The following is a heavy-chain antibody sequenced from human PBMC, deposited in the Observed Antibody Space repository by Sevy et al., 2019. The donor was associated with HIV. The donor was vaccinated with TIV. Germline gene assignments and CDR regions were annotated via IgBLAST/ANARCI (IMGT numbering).Heavy chain of an antibody. CDR3: AKDPDDTYDYGEHSDY. Sequence: GGSLRLSCAASGFTFSSTGMIWVRQAPGKGLEWVSGISGSGFSPNYADSVKGRFTISRDNSKNTLYLQMNSLRGEDTAVYYCAKDPDDTYDYGEHSDYWGQGTLVTVSS. J-gene: IGHJ4*02. V-gene: IGHV3-23*01. D-gene: IGHD3-10*01. CDR1: GFTFSSTG. CDR2: ISGSGFSP.